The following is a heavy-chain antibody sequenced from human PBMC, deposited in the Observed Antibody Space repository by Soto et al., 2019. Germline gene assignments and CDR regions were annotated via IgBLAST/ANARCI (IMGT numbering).Heavy chain of an antibody. J-gene: IGHJ4*02. Sequence: SETLSLTCTVSGVSISSGGYYWSWIRQHPGKGLEWIGYIYYSGSTYYNPSLKSRVTISVDTSKNQFSLKLSSVTAADTAVYYCASRQLERRSFDYWGQGTLVTVSS. CDR2: IYYSGST. V-gene: IGHV4-31*03. D-gene: IGHD1-1*01. CDR3: ASRQLERRSFDY. CDR1: GVSISSGGYY.